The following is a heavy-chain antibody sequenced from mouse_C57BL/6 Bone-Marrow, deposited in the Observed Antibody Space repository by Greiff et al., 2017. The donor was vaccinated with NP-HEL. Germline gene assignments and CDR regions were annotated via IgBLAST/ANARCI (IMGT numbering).Heavy chain of an antibody. J-gene: IGHJ4*01. CDR2: INPSSGYT. V-gene: IGHV1-4*01. CDR3: ARGGVRPSYYAMDY. CDR1: GYTFTSYT. Sequence: QVQLQQSGAELARPGASVKMSCKASGYTFTSYTMHWVKQRPGQGLEWIGYINPSSGYTKYNQKFKDKATLTADKSSSTAYMQLSSLTSEDSAVFYCARGGVRPSYYAMDYWGQGKPDTVSS. D-gene: IGHD2-14*01.